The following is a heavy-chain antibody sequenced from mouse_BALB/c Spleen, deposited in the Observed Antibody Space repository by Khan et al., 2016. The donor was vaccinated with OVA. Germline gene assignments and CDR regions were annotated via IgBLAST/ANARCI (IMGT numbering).Heavy chain of an antibody. CDR1: GFTFSTYG. J-gene: IGHJ3*01. CDR2: VSTGGHYT. Sequence: EVELVESGGDVVKPGGSLKLSCAASGFTFSTYGMSWVRQTPDKRLEWVATVSTGGHYTYYPDTLKGRFTISRDNAKNTLYLQLSSLKSEDTAMFYCARLAYYYDSERFAYWGQGTLVTVSA. CDR3: ARLAYYYDSERFAY. D-gene: IGHD1-1*01. V-gene: IGHV5-6*01.